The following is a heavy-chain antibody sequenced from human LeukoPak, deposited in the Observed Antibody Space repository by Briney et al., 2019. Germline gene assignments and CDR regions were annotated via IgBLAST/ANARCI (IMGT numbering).Heavy chain of an antibody. CDR3: AREMEFDY. CDR2: IKQDGSEK. J-gene: IGHJ4*02. D-gene: IGHD2-8*01. CDR1: GLTFSTYW. Sequence: GGSLRLSCAASGLTFSTYWMSWVRQAPGKGLEWVANIKQDGSEKYYVDSVKGRFTISRDSAENSLYLQMNSLRAEDTAVYYCAREMEFDYWGQGTLVTVSS. V-gene: IGHV3-7*04.